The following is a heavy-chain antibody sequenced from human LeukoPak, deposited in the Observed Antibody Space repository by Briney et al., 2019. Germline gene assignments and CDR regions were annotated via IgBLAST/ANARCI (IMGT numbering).Heavy chain of an antibody. CDR3: ARAPLGELHISGYASDY. CDR1: GYTFTSYG. D-gene: IGHD5-12*01. Sequence: ASVKVSCKASGYTFTSYGISWVRQAPGHGLEGIGWTSAYNGNTNYAQKLQGRVTMTTDTSTSTAYMELRSLRSDDTAVYYCARAPLGELHISGYASDYWGQGTLVTVSS. J-gene: IGHJ4*02. CDR2: TSAYNGNT. V-gene: IGHV1-18*01.